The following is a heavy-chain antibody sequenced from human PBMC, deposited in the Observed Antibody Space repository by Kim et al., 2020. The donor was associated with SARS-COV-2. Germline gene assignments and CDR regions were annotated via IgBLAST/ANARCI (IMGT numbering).Heavy chain of an antibody. CDR3: TRALDGLWFEDSDYYCGMDV. CDR1: GFTFSGSA. Sequence: GGSLRLSCAASGFTFSGSAMHWVRQASGKGLEWVGRIRSKANSYATAYAASVKGRFTIARDDSKNTGYLQMNSLKTEDTAVYYCTRALDGLWFEDSDYYCGMDVWGQGTTVTVSS. J-gene: IGHJ6*02. V-gene: IGHV3-73*01. CDR2: IRSKANSYAT. D-gene: IGHD3-10*01.